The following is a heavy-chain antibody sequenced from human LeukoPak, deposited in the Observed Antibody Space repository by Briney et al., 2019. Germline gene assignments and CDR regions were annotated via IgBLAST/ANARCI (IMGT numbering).Heavy chain of an antibody. CDR2: INPNSGGT. V-gene: IGHV1-2*02. Sequence: ASVKVSCKASGYTFTGYYIHWVRQAPGQGLEWMGWINPNSGGTNYAQKFQGRVTMTRDTSISTAYMELSRLRSDDTAVYYCATLRGMITFGGVIAGSFDYWGQGTLVTVSS. CDR3: ATLRGMITFGGVIAGSFDY. CDR1: GYTFTGYY. J-gene: IGHJ4*02. D-gene: IGHD3-16*02.